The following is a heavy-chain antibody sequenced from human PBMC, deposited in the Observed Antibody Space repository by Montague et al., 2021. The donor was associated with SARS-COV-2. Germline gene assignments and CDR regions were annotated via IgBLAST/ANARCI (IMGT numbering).Heavy chain of an antibody. CDR2: IYYSGST. D-gene: IGHD3-3*01. J-gene: IGHJ3*02. Sequence: SETLSLTCTVSGGSISSSNYYWVWIRQPPGKGLVWIGSIYYSGSTYYTPSLKSRVTISVDTSKNQFSLRLSSVTAAVTAVYYCARHSGRDTMFGVVFIFDAFDIWGQGTMVTVSS. CDR1: GGSISSSNYY. CDR3: ARHSGRDTMFGVVFIFDAFDI. V-gene: IGHV4-39*01.